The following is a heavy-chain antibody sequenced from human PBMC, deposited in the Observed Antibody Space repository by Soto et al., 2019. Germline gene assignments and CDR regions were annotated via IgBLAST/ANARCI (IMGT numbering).Heavy chain of an antibody. J-gene: IGHJ4*02. CDR2: IYYSGST. D-gene: IGHD1-20*01. CDR3: ARTNNWDFDY. Sequence: SETLSLTCTVSGDSINSAAYYWTGIRQHPGEGLEWIGYIYYSGSTYYNPSLKSRVTISVDTSKNQFSLKLSSVTAADTAVYYCARTNNWDFDYWGQGTLVTVSS. CDR1: GDSINSAAYY. V-gene: IGHV4-31*03.